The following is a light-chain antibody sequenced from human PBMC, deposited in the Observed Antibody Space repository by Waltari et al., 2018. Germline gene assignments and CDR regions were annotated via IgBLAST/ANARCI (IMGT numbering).Light chain of an antibody. CDR2: ELS. J-gene: IGLJ2*01. CDR3: STYAGSTVR. Sequence: QSAMTQPPSAPGAPGQSVTIYCTGASSDVGDYYDVAWYQQHPGKAPKLTIYELSKRPSVVPDRFSGSKSGNTASLTVSGLQAEDEADYYCSTYAGSTVRFDGGTMVTV. CDR1: SSDVGDYYD. V-gene: IGLV2-8*01.